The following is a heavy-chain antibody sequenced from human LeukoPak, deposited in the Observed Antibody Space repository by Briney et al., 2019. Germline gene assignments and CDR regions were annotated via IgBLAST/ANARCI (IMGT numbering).Heavy chain of an antibody. CDR3: ARGLGINGLALDM. CDR2: IKQDGSEK. Sequence: GGSLRLSCAASGFTFSSNWMSWVRQVPGKGLEWVASIKQDGSEKYYVDSVKGRFTISRDNAKNSLYLQMNSLRAEDMAVYYCARGLGINGLALDMWGQGTMVTVSS. J-gene: IGHJ3*02. D-gene: IGHD3-10*01. CDR1: GFTFSSNW. V-gene: IGHV3-7*05.